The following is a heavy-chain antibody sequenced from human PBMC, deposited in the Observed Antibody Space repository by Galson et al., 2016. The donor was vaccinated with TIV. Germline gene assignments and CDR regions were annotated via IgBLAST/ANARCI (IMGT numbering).Heavy chain of an antibody. CDR1: GFTFSTYW. V-gene: IGHV3-7*01. CDR3: ARDWDDYGAHSALDD. D-gene: IGHD4-17*01. J-gene: IGHJ4*02. Sequence: SLRLSCAASGFTFSTYWMSWVRQAPGEGLQWVANIKQDGTDQNYVDSVKGRFSISRDNAKNSLFLQMNTLRPEDTAVYYCARDWDDYGAHSALDDWGQGTPVTVSS. CDR2: IKQDGTDQ.